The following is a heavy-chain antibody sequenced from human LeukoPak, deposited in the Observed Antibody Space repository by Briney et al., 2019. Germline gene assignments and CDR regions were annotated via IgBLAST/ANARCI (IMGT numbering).Heavy chain of an antibody. CDR3: ATAYNWNPYYYYMDV. CDR2: FDPEDGET. V-gene: IGHV1-24*01. D-gene: IGHD1-20*01. Sequence: ASVKVSCKVSGYTLTELSMHWVRQAPGKGLEWMGGFDPEDGETIYAQKFQGRVTMTEDTSTDTAYMELSSLRSEDTAVYYCATAYNWNPYYYYMDVWGKGTTVTVSS. CDR1: GYTLTELS. J-gene: IGHJ6*03.